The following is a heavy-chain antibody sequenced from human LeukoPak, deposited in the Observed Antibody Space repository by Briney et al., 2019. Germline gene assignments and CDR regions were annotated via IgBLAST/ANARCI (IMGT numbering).Heavy chain of an antibody. D-gene: IGHD1-7*01. Sequence: GGSLRLSCAASGFTFGSFGMHWVRQAPGKGLECVAVIWYDASNKYYADSVKGRFTISRDNSKNTLYLQMNSLRDDDTAVYYCVRGVGVSRFNYLDPWGQGTLVIVSS. J-gene: IGHJ5*02. CDR1: GFTFGSFG. CDR2: IWYDASNK. V-gene: IGHV3-33*01. CDR3: VRGVGVSRFNYLDP.